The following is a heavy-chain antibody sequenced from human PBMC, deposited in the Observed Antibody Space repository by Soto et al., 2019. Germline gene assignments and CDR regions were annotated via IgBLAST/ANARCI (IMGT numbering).Heavy chain of an antibody. CDR3: TRDVHYCSSTACYYWLDP. V-gene: IGHV3-7*01. CDR1: GFTLSSHW. Sequence: GGSLRLSCAVSGFTLSSHWMTWVRQVPGMGLEWVASINQDGSDKHYVDSVKGRFTISRDNTQNSLFLQMNSLRVEDTAVYYCTRDVHYCSSTACYYWLDPWGQGTLVTVSS. CDR2: INQDGSDK. J-gene: IGHJ5*02. D-gene: IGHD2-2*01.